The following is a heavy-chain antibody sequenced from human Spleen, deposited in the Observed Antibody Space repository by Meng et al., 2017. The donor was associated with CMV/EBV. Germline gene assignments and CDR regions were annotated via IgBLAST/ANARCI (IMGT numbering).Heavy chain of an antibody. CDR3: ATGNNGWLDP. V-gene: IGHV1-18*04. Sequence: ASVKVSCKASGHIFTTYGMTLVRLAPGQGLQWVGWINTNNGNTRYSQNFQGRVTMTTDTYTKTAYMELRSLRSDDTAVYYCATGNNGWLDPWGQGTLVTVSS. J-gene: IGHJ5*02. CDR2: INTNNGNT. CDR1: GHIFTTYG. D-gene: IGHD1/OR15-1a*01.